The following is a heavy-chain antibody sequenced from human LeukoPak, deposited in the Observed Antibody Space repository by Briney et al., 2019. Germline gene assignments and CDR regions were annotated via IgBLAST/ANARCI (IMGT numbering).Heavy chain of an antibody. D-gene: IGHD3-10*01. Sequence: GGSLRLSCAASGFTFSNAWMSWVRQAPGKGLEWVGRIKSKTDGGTTDYAAPVKGRFTISRDDSKNTLYLQMNSLKTEGTAVYYCTTVTYMVRGVIIDYYYYYMDVWGKGTTVTISS. CDR3: TTVTYMVRGVIIDYYYYYMDV. J-gene: IGHJ6*03. V-gene: IGHV3-15*01. CDR1: GFTFSNAW. CDR2: IKSKTDGGTT.